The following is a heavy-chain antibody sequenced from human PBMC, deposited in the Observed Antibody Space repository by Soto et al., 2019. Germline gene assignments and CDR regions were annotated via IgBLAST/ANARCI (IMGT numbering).Heavy chain of an antibody. CDR1: GGSISSYY. CDR2: IYYSGST. CDR3: ARTYNCNCGYYYGKDL. J-gene: IGHJ6*02. V-gene: IGHV4-59*01. D-gene: IGHD1-7*01. Sequence: PSETLSLTCTVSGGSISSYYWSWIRQPPGKGLEWIGYIYYSGSTNYNPSLKSRVTISVDTSKNQFSLKLSSVTAADTAVYYCARTYNCNCGYYYGKDLWGQGTTFTVPS.